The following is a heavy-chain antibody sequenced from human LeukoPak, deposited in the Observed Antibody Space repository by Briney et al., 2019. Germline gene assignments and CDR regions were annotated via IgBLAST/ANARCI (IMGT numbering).Heavy chain of an antibody. D-gene: IGHD6-19*01. J-gene: IGHJ6*02. Sequence: PSETLSLTCTVSGVSISSYYWSWIRQPPGKGLEWIGYIYYSGSTNYNPSLKSRVTISVDTSKNQFSLKLSSVTAADTAVYYCARIVYSSGWPTTGYYYYGMDVWGQGTTVTVSS. CDR2: IYYSGST. CDR1: GVSISSYY. V-gene: IGHV4-59*01. CDR3: ARIVYSSGWPTTGYYYYGMDV.